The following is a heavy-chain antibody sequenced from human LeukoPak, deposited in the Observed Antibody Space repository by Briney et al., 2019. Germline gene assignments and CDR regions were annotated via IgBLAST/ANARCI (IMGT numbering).Heavy chain of an antibody. CDR2: ISYDGSNK. CDR1: GFTFSSYG. V-gene: IGHV3-30*18. J-gene: IGHJ4*02. D-gene: IGHD6-19*01. Sequence: GRSLRLSCAASGFTFSSYGMHWVRQAPGKGLEWVAVISYDGSNKYYADSVKGRFTISRDNSKNTLYLQMNSLRAEDTAVYYCAKAIYSSGLDYWGQGTLVTVSS. CDR3: AKAIYSSGLDY.